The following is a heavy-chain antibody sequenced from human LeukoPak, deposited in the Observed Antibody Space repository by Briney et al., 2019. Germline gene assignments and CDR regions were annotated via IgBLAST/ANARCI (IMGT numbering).Heavy chain of an antibody. V-gene: IGHV3-74*01. CDR3: AASSGYYGH. CDR1: VLTYSRYW. Sequence: GGSLRLSCAASVLTYSRYWMHGVRHARGRGRVWIARINSGESTTSCADSVKGRFTISRDNAKSTLYLQMNSLSSDDTAVYYCAASSGYYGHWGQGTLVTVSS. D-gene: IGHD3-22*01. J-gene: IGHJ4*02. CDR2: INSGESTT.